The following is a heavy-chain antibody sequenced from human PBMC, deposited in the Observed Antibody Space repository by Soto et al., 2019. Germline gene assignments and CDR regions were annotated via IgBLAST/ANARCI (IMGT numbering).Heavy chain of an antibody. J-gene: IGHJ5*02. CDR3: ARMGDFWSGPGELDP. Sequence: SETLSLTCTVSGGSISSSSYYWAWNRQSPGKGLEWIGSVYYNGFTYYNPSLKSRVTISVDTSKNQFSLKLTSVTAADTAVYYCARMGDFWSGPGELDPWGQGNLVPVSS. V-gene: IGHV4-39*01. D-gene: IGHD3-3*01. CDR2: VYYNGFT. CDR1: GGSISSSSYY.